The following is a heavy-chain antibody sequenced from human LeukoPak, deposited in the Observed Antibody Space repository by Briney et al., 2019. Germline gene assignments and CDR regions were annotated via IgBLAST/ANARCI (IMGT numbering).Heavy chain of an antibody. Sequence: GGSLRLSCAASGFTFPNYAMSWVRQAPGKGLEWVSTISYSGRDTYYADSLKGRFTISRDAAKNSLYLQMNNLRVEDTALYYCARNNDMDVWGQGTTVIVSS. V-gene: IGHV3-23*05. CDR1: GFTFPNYA. D-gene: IGHD1/OR15-1a*01. CDR2: ISYSGRDT. J-gene: IGHJ6*02. CDR3: ARNNDMDV.